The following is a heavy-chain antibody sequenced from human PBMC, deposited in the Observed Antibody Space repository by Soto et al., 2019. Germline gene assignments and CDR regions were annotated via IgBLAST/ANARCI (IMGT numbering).Heavy chain of an antibody. Sequence: VQLVESGGGVVQPGRSLRLSCAASGFTFSSYGMHWVRQAPGKGLEWVSYISSSSSNIDYADSVKGRFTVSRDNAKNSLYLQMNTLRDEDTAVYYCASDRSLGSNWYYYLESWGQGTLVTVSS. J-gene: IGHJ4*02. CDR2: ISSSSSNI. CDR1: GFTFSSYG. CDR3: ASDRSLGSNWYYYLES. V-gene: IGHV3-48*02. D-gene: IGHD1-20*01.